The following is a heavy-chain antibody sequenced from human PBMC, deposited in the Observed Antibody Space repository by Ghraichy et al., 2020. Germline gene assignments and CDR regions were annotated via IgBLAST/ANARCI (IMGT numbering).Heavy chain of an antibody. CDR3: ARRTVTFGGVIVASFDY. CDR2: VYHSGST. CDR1: GYSISSGYY. V-gene: IGHV4-38-2*02. Sequence: SETLSLTCTVSGYSISSGYYWGWIRQPPGKGLEWIGSVYHSGSTYYNPSLKSRVTISVDTSKNQFSLKLSSVTAADTAVYYCARRTVTFGGVIVASFDYGGQGTLVTVSS. D-gene: IGHD3-16*02. J-gene: IGHJ4*02.